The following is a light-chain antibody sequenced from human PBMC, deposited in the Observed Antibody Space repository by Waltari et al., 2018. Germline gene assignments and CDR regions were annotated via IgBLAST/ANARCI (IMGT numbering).Light chain of an antibody. Sequence: QSVLTQPPSVSGTPGQRVSISCSGSSSNIGTRSVNWYQQVPGTAPNLPISSTNQRPSGVPGRFSGSKSGTSASLAISGLQSEDEADYYCATWDDSLNGLFGGGTKLTVL. V-gene: IGLV1-44*01. CDR3: ATWDDSLNGL. J-gene: IGLJ2*01. CDR2: STN. CDR1: SSNIGTRS.